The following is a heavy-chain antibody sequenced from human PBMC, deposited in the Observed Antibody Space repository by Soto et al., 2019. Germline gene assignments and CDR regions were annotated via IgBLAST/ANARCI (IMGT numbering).Heavy chain of an antibody. Sequence: GASVKVSCKASGGTFSSYAISWVRQAPGQGLEWMGGIIPIFGTANYAQKYQGRVTITADESTSTAYMELSSLRSEDTAVYYCVRCIVVVVAATPYYYGMDVWGQGTTVTVSS. D-gene: IGHD2-15*01. CDR1: GGTFSSYA. CDR2: IIPIFGTA. CDR3: VRCIVVVVAATPYYYGMDV. J-gene: IGHJ6*02. V-gene: IGHV1-69*13.